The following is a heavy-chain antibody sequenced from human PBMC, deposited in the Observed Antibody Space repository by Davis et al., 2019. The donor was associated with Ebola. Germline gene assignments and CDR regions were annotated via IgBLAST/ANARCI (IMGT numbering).Heavy chain of an antibody. J-gene: IGHJ5*01. CDR3: ARVNALTGYSRFDS. CDR1: GFTFSSYA. V-gene: IGHV3-30*04. Sequence: GESLKISCAASGFTFSSYAMHWVRQAPGKGLEWVAVISYDGSNKYYADSVKGRFTISRDNSKNTLYLQMNSLRAEDTAVYHCARVNALTGYSRFDSWGQGTLVTVSS. D-gene: IGHD3-9*01. CDR2: ISYDGSNK.